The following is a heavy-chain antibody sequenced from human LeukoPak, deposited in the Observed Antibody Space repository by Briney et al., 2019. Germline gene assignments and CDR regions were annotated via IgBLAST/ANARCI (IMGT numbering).Heavy chain of an antibody. CDR3: ARDPTSDRFQYFDY. J-gene: IGHJ4*02. Sequence: GGYLRLSCAASGFTVSSYGVNWLRQGPGKGLEWVSCISNTYRDIYYADSVRGRFTVSRDKAKNSVYLQMHSLTAEDTAVYYCARDPTSDRFQYFDYWGQGALVTVSS. CDR2: ISNTYRDI. D-gene: IGHD2-2*01. CDR1: GFTVSSYG. V-gene: IGHV3-21*06.